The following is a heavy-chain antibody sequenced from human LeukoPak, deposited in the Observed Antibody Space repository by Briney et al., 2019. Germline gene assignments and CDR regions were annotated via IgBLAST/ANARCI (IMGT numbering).Heavy chain of an antibody. CDR1: GFTFSSYA. Sequence: QPGGSLRLSCAASGFTFSSYAMHWVRQAPGKGLEWVAVISYDGSNKYYADSVKGRFTISRDNSKNTLYLQMNSLRAEDTAVYYCARVWDTAMGYWGQGTLVTVSS. CDR3: ARVWDTAMGY. CDR2: ISYDGSNK. J-gene: IGHJ4*02. V-gene: IGHV3-30*04. D-gene: IGHD5-18*01.